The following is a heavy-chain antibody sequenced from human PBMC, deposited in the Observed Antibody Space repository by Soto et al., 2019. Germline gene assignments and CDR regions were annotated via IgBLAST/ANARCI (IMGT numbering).Heavy chain of an antibody. V-gene: IGHV4-59*08. CDR2: IYYSGMT. D-gene: IGHD6-13*01. CDR3: ARPRGIAPAVWYFDL. Sequence: QVQLQESGPGLVKPSETLSLTCTVSGGSIRSHYCCWIRQPPGRRLEWIGFIYYSGMTDSNPSLKSRLTISLDTSKSQLSLRLSSVTAADTAVYYCARPRGIAPAVWYFDLWGRGTLVTVSS. CDR1: GGSIRSHY. J-gene: IGHJ2*01.